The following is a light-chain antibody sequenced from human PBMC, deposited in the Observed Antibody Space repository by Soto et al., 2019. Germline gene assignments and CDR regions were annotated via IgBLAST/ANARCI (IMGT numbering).Light chain of an antibody. J-gene: IGLJ2*01. CDR2: EDN. Sequence: NFMLTQPHSVSESPVKTVTISCTGSSGSIASNYVQWYQQRPGSAPTTVIYEDNQRPSGVPDRFSGSIDSSSNSASLTNSGLKTEDEAGYYCQSYDSSNQNVVFGGGTKLTVL. V-gene: IGLV6-57*02. CDR1: SGSIASNY. CDR3: QSYDSSNQNVV.